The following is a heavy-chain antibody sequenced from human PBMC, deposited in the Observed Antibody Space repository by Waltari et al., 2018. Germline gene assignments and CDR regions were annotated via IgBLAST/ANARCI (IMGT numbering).Heavy chain of an antibody. J-gene: IGHJ3*02. CDR2: INSDGSST. CDR1: GFTFSIYW. D-gene: IGHD5-18*01. V-gene: IGHV3-74*01. CDR3: ARDGYSYGLGTFDI. Sequence: EVQLVESGGGSVQPGGSLRLSCAASGFTFSIYWMHWVRPAPGKGLVWVSGINSDGSSTSYADSVKGRFTISRDNAKNTLYLQMNSLRAEDTAVYYCARDGYSYGLGTFDIWGQGTMVTVSS.